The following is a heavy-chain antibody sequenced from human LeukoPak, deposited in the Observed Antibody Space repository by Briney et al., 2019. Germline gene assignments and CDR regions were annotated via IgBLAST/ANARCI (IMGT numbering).Heavy chain of an antibody. CDR3: ATSNYYGSGSANWLDP. D-gene: IGHD3-10*01. CDR2: MNPNSGNT. V-gene: IGHV1-8*01. Sequence: ASVKVSCKASGYTFTSYDINWVRQATGQGLEWMGWMNPNSGNTGYAQKFQGRVTMTRNTSISTAYMELSSLRSEDTAVYYCATSNYYGSGSANWLDPWGQGTLVTVSS. CDR1: GYTFTSYD. J-gene: IGHJ5*02.